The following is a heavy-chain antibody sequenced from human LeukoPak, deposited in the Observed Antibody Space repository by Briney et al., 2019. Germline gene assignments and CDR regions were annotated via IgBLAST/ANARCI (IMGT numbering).Heavy chain of an antibody. V-gene: IGHV1-18*01. D-gene: IGHD3-16*02. CDR3: ARADYDYVWGSCRYTGPDPFDY. J-gene: IGHJ4*02. CDR2: ISAYNGNT. Sequence: ASVKVSCKASGYTFTSYGISWVRQAPGQGLEWMGWISAYNGNTNYAQKLQGRVTMTTDTSTSTAYMELRSLRSDDTAVYYCARADYDYVWGSCRYTGPDPFDYWGQGTLVTVSS. CDR1: GYTFTSYG.